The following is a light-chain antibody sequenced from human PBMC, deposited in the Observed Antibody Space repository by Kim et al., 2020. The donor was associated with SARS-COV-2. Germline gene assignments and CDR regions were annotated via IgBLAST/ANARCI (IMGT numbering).Light chain of an antibody. J-gene: IGLJ3*02. CDR1: NIGNKS. CDR3: QVWDSSSDHWV. Sequence: APGETARIPCGGNNIGNKSVHGYQQRPGQAPVQVIFYDSDRPSGIPERFSGSNSGNTATLTISRVEAGDEADFYCQVWDSSSDHWVFGGGTQLTVL. V-gene: IGLV3-21*04. CDR2: YDS.